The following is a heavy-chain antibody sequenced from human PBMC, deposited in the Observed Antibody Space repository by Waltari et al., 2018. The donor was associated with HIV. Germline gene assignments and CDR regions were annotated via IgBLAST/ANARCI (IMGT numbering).Heavy chain of an antibody. CDR2: IYYSGST. V-gene: IGHV4-39*01. Sequence: QLQLQESGPGLVKPSETLSLTCTVSGGSISSSSYYWGWIRQPPGKGLEWIGSIYYSGSTYYNPSLKSRVTISVDTSKNQFSLKLSSVTAADTAVYYCGSNMGDFWSGPFDYWGQGTLVTVSS. D-gene: IGHD3-3*01. CDR3: GSNMGDFWSGPFDY. J-gene: IGHJ4*02. CDR1: GGSISSSSYY.